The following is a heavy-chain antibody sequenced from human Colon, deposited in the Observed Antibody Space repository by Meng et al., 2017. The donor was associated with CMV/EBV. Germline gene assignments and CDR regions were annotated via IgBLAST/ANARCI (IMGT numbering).Heavy chain of an antibody. D-gene: IGHD3-16*01. CDR2: IWYDGSNK. CDR1: GFTFSSYG. V-gene: IGHV3-33*06. Sequence: GGSLRLSCAASGFTFSSYGMHWVRQAPGKGLEWVAVIWYDGSNKYYADSVKVRFTISRDNSKNTLYLQMNSLRAEDAAIYYCAKDLSGGVMGFDFWGQGTLVTVSS. CDR3: AKDLSGGVMGFDF. J-gene: IGHJ5*01.